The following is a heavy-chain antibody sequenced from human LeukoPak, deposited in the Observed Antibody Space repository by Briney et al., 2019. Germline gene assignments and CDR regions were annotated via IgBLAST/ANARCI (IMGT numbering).Heavy chain of an antibody. V-gene: IGHV4-30-4*08. CDR1: GDSISTRYYY. CDR3: ARGSSQVDYLYGDYFSVPQGAPQYFQH. J-gene: IGHJ1*01. CDR2: IYYSGST. D-gene: IGHD4-17*01. Sequence: SETLSLTWTVSGDSISTRYYYWVWIRQPPGKGLEWIGYIYYSGSTYYNPSLKSRVTISVDTSKNQFSLKLSSVTAADTAVYYCARGSSQVDYLYGDYFSVPQGAPQYFQHWGQGTLVTVSS.